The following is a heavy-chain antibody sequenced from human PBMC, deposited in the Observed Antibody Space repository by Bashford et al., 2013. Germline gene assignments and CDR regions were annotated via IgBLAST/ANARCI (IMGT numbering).Heavy chain of an antibody. CDR3: ARHWIGTHYGSTTYTFDY. Sequence: SETLSLTCTVSGGSISSYYWSWIRQPPGEGLEWIGYISYSGSTNYNPSLLGRVTISVDTSKNQFSLKLSSVTAADTAVYYCARHWIGTHYGSTTYTFDYWGQGILVTVSS. V-gene: IGHV4-59*01. CDR1: GGSISSYY. CDR2: ISYSGST. D-gene: IGHD3-10*01. J-gene: IGHJ4*02.